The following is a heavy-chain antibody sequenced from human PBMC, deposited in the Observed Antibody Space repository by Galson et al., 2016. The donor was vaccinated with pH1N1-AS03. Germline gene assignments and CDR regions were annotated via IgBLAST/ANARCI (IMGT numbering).Heavy chain of an antibody. J-gene: IGHJ2*01. CDR2: MYQSGTT. CDR3: AREKRISFGRGRWYFDL. V-gene: IGHV4-59*01. Sequence: LSLTCTVSGGSISTSYWNWIRQPPGKEMEWIGYMYQSGTTTYNPSLQSRVTMSVDTSKKQFSLTLTSVTAADTAVYYCAREKRISFGRGRWYFDLWGRGTLVTVSS. D-gene: IGHD3-16*01. CDR1: GGSISTSY.